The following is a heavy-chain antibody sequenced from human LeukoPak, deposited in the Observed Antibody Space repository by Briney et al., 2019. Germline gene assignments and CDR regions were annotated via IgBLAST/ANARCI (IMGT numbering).Heavy chain of an antibody. CDR3: AREIAPIASAAAYYYYYMDV. CDR2: ISSNSSTI. V-gene: IGHV3-48*01. J-gene: IGHJ6*03. D-gene: IGHD2-2*01. CDR1: GFTFSSYS. Sequence: GGSLRLSCAASGFTFSSYSMNWVRQAPGKGLEWVSYISSNSSTIYYADSVKGRFTISRDNAKNSLYLQMNSLRAEDTAVYYCAREIAPIASAAAYYYYYMDVWGTGTTVTVSS.